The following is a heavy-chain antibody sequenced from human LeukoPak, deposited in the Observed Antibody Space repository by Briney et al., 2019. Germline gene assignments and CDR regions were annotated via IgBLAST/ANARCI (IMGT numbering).Heavy chain of an antibody. D-gene: IGHD3-3*01. Sequence: ASVKVSCKASGYTFTSYYMHWVRQAPGQGLEWMGWTNPNSGGTNYAQKFQGRVTMTRDTSISTAYMELSRLRSDDTAVYYCARRQGDLWSGYYTGYFDYWGQGTLVTVSS. V-gene: IGHV1-2*02. CDR1: GYTFTSYY. J-gene: IGHJ4*02. CDR2: TNPNSGGT. CDR3: ARRQGDLWSGYYTGYFDY.